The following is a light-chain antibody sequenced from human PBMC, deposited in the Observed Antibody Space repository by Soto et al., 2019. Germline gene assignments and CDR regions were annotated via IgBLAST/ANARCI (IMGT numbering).Light chain of an antibody. Sequence: EIVLTQSPGTLSLSPGERATLSCRASQSVSTNYLAWYQRKPGQAPRLLIYGASSRATDIPNRFSGSGSGTHFTLTITRLKAEEFAVYYCPQYGSSPPTFGQGTKVEIK. CDR1: QSVSTNY. J-gene: IGKJ1*01. CDR3: PQYGSSPPT. V-gene: IGKV3-20*01. CDR2: GAS.